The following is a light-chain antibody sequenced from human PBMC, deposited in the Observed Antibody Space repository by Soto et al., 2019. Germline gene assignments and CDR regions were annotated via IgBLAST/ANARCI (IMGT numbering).Light chain of an antibody. V-gene: IGKV3-20*01. CDR1: QSVSGSY. CDR3: QQYGDSPPYT. CDR2: GAS. Sequence: EIVLTQSPGTLSLSPGERATLSCRASQSVSGSYLAWYQQKPGQAPRLLISGASSRATGIPDRFSGSGSGTDFTLTISRLEAEDLAVYYCQQYGDSPPYTFGQGTKLEIK. J-gene: IGKJ2*01.